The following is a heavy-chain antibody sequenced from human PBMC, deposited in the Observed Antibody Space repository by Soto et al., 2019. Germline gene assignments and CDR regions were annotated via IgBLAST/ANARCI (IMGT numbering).Heavy chain of an antibody. Sequence: WASVKVSCKASGGTFSSYAISWVRQAPGQGLEWMGGIIPIFGTANYAQKFQGRVTIIADESTSTAYMELSSLRSEDTAVYYCARGFLLGYCSGGSCPFDYWGQGTLVTVSS. CDR3: ARGFLLGYCSGGSCPFDY. J-gene: IGHJ4*02. CDR2: IIPIFGTA. D-gene: IGHD2-15*01. CDR1: GGTFSSYA. V-gene: IGHV1-69*13.